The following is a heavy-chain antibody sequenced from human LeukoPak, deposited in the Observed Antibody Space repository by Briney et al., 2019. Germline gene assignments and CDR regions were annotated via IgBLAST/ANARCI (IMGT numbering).Heavy chain of an antibody. CDR1: GFTFSSYA. CDR3: ARGDYYDSSGSGGRFDY. Sequence: GGSLRLSCAASGFTFSSYAMHWVRQAPGKGLEWVSYISRSSSTIYYADSVRGRFTISRDNAKNSLYLQMNSLRDEDTAVYYCARGDYYDSSGSGGRFDYWGQGTLVTVSS. V-gene: IGHV3-48*02. CDR2: ISRSSSTI. D-gene: IGHD3-22*01. J-gene: IGHJ4*02.